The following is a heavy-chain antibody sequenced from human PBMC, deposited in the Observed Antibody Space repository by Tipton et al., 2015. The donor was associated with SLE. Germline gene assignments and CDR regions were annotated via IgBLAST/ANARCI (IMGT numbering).Heavy chain of an antibody. CDR1: GDSLSGQY. D-gene: IGHD2-21*02. V-gene: IGHV4-34*12. CDR3: ARLVTLSRIDF. J-gene: IGHJ4*02. CDR2: VFRGGST. Sequence: LRLSCSVYGDSLSGQYWSWIRQPPGKGLEWIGEVFRGGSTNYNPSLKSRVTLLLDTSKNQFSLDLSSVTAADTAVYYCARLVTLSRIDFWGQGTLVTVSS.